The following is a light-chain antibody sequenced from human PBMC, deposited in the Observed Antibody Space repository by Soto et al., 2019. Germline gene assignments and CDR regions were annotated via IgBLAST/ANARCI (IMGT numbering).Light chain of an antibody. J-gene: IGLJ2*01. Sequence: QCVLTQPPSASGTPGQRVTISCSGSNSNIGSNPVHWYQQFPGTAPKVLIYSNYQRPSGVPDRFSGSKSGTSASLAISGLQSEDEADYYCAAWDDRLSDLLFGGGTKVTVL. V-gene: IGLV1-44*01. CDR2: SNY. CDR3: AAWDDRLSDLL. CDR1: NSNIGSNP.